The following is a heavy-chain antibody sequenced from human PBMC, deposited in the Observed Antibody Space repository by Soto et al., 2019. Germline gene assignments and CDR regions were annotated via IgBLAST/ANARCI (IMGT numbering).Heavy chain of an antibody. Sequence: QVQLVQSGAEVKKPGDSVKVSCKASGYIFTAYGINWMRQAPGRGLEWGGWISPYNGHTSVSQNVRGRVTLTTDTSTRTAYMQLMSLTSDDTAIYFCARTKDGDYWGQGTQVTVSS. V-gene: IGHV1-18*01. CDR1: GYIFTAYG. CDR2: ISPYNGHT. J-gene: IGHJ4*02. CDR3: ARTKDGDY.